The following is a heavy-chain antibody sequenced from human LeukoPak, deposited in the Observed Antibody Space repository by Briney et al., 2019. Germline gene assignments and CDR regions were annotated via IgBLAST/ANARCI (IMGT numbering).Heavy chain of an antibody. CDR2: MNPNSGNT. D-gene: IGHD4-11*01. Sequence: ASVKVSCKASGYTFTSHDIHWVRQATGQGLEWMGWMNPNSGNTGYAQKFQGRVTITRNTSISTAYMELSGLRSEGTAVYYCARGHAYSNYGAYYYYYMDVWGKGTTVTVSS. CDR1: GYTFTSHD. J-gene: IGHJ6*03. CDR3: ARGHAYSNYGAYYYYYMDV. V-gene: IGHV1-8*03.